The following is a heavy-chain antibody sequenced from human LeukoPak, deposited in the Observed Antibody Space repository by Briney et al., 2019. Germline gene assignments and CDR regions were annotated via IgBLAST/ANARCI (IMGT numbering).Heavy chain of an antibody. J-gene: IGHJ4*02. CDR2: INPNSGGT. CDR1: GYTFTGYY. CDR3: ARANWNYLTPFDY. D-gene: IGHD1-7*01. V-gene: IGHV1-2*02. Sequence: GASVKVSCKASGYTFTGYYMHWVRQAPGQGLEWMGWINPNSGGTNYAQKFQGRVTMTRDTSISTAYMELSRLRSDDTAVYYCARANWNYLTPFDYWGQGTLVTVSS.